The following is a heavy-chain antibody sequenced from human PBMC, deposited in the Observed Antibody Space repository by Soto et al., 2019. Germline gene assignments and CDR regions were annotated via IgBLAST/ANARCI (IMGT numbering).Heavy chain of an antibody. CDR3: AKAGGAAGTVDYFDY. Sequence: PGGSLRLSCAASGFTFTNYAINWVRQSPGKGLECVSVISGSVVSTYYAASVKGRFTITRDNSKNTLYLQMNSLRAEDTAVYYCAKAGGAAGTVDYFDYWGQGTLVTVSS. CDR1: GFTFTNYA. CDR2: ISGSVVST. J-gene: IGHJ4*02. V-gene: IGHV3-23*01. D-gene: IGHD6-13*01.